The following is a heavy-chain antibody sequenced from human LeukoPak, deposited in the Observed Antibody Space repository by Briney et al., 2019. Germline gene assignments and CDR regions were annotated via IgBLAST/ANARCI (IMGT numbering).Heavy chain of an antibody. Sequence: GGSLRLSCAPSGFTFSSYWMSWVRQAPGKGLEWVANIKQDGSEKYYVDSVKGRFTISRDDGKNSLYLQMNSLRAEDTAVYYCARKAYGLDVWGKGTTVTVSS. CDR1: GFTFSSYW. J-gene: IGHJ6*04. CDR3: ARKAYGLDV. CDR2: IKQDGSEK. V-gene: IGHV3-7*03.